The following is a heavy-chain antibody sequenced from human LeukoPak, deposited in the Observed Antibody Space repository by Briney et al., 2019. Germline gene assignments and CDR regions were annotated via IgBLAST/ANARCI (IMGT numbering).Heavy chain of an antibody. CDR3: ARHSSLAHFDH. Sequence: PSETLSLNSSVHGDSISSYYCRWIRQPPGKGMEWIGYIYYSGTTNYNPSLKSRVTIAVDTSKNQFSLKLSSVTAADTAVYYCARHSSLAHFDHWGQGSLVTVSS. CDR2: IYYSGTT. J-gene: IGHJ4*02. CDR1: GDSISSYY. V-gene: IGHV4-59*01.